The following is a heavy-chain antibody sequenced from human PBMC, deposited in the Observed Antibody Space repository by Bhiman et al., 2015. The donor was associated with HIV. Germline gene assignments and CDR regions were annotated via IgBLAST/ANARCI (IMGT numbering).Heavy chain of an antibody. CDR1: GLSLRSYA. Sequence: EVQLLESGGGLVHPGGSLRLSCAASGLSLRSYAINWIRQAPGKGLQWVSVISSGGGSTYYADSVRGRFTTSRDNSKQMVYMQMNSLRADDTAVYYCAGPGGDFWSGSYTGGAMDVWGKGTTVTVSS. CDR3: AGPGGDFWSGSYTGGAMDV. D-gene: IGHD3-3*01. CDR2: ISSGGGST. J-gene: IGHJ6*03. V-gene: IGHV3-23*01.